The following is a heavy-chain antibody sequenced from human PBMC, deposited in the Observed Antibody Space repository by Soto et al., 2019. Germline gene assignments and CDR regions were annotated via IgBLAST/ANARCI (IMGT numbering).Heavy chain of an antibody. Sequence: PGESLKISCNGSGYSFAGYWITWVRQKPGKGLEWMGRIDPSDSQTYYSPSFRGHVTISVTKSITTVFLQWSSLRASDTAMYYCARQIYDSDTGPNFQYYFDSWGQGTQFTVSP. CDR1: GYSFAGYW. CDR3: ARQIYDSDTGPNFQYYFDS. D-gene: IGHD3-22*01. CDR2: IDPSDSQT. V-gene: IGHV5-10-1*01. J-gene: IGHJ4*02.